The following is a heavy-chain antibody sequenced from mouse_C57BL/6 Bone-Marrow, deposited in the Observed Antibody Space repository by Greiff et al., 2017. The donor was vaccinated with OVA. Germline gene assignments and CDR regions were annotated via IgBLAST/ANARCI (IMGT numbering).Heavy chain of an antibody. Sequence: QVQLKESGAELVRPGASVKLSCKASGYTFTDYYINWVKQRPGQGLEWIARIYPGSGNTYYNEKFKGKATLTAEKSSSTAYMQLSSLTSEDSAVYFCARAPFLYGSSYYFDYWGQGTTLTVSS. CDR2: IYPGSGNT. CDR1: GYTFTDYY. D-gene: IGHD1-1*01. CDR3: ARAPFLYGSSYYFDY. V-gene: IGHV1-76*01. J-gene: IGHJ2*01.